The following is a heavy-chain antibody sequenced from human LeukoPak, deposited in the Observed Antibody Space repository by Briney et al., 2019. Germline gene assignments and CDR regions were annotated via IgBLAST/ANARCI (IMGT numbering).Heavy chain of an antibody. CDR1: GFTFSSYV. D-gene: IGHD6-13*01. J-gene: IGHJ4*02. CDR2: ISGSGGGT. Sequence: PGGSLRLSCAASGFTFSSYVMSWVRRVPGKGLEWVSAISGSGGGTYYADSVKGRFTISRDNSKNTLYLQTTSLRAEDTALYYCARRGAAGTYYFDYWGQGTLVTVSS. V-gene: IGHV3-23*01. CDR3: ARRGAAGTYYFDY.